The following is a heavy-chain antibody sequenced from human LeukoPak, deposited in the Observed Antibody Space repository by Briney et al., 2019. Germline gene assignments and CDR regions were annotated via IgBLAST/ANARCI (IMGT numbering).Heavy chain of an antibody. CDR2: INHSGST. D-gene: IGHD3-10*01. V-gene: IGHV4-34*01. CDR3: ARDVRGSRNIWTKASKYYYYMDV. J-gene: IGHJ6*03. Sequence: PSETLSLTCAVYGGSFSGYYWSWIRQPPGKGLEWIGEINHSGSTNYNPSLKSRVTISVDTSKNQFSLKLSSVTAADTAVYYCARDVRGSRNIWTKASKYYYYMDVWGKGTTVTVSS. CDR1: GGSFSGYY.